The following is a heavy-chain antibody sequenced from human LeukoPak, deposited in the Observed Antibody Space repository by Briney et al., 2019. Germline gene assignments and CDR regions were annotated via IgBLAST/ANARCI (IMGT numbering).Heavy chain of an antibody. CDR1: GCTFSSYA. Sequence: GGSLRLSCAASGCTFSSYARSWVRQAPGKGLEWVSCISISGGPTYYADSVKGRFTTFNDNTKHTLQKQMYSPTADETVDYCSAKPLAGDGADFDYWGQGTLVTVSS. J-gene: IGHJ4*02. D-gene: IGHD4/OR15-4a*01. CDR2: ISISGGPT. V-gene: IGHV3-23*01. CDR3: AKPLAGDGADFDY.